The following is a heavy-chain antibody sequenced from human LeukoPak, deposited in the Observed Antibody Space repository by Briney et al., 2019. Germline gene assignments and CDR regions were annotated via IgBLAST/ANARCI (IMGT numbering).Heavy chain of an antibody. J-gene: IGHJ3*02. Sequence: SETLSLTCTVSGGSISSGSYYWSWIRQPAGKGLEWIGYIYYSGSTNYNPSLKSRVTISVDTSKNQFSLKLSSVTAADTAVYYCARRAYYYGTIDAFDIWGQGTMVTVSS. D-gene: IGHD3-10*01. CDR2: IYYSGST. CDR1: GGSISSGSYY. CDR3: ARRAYYYGTIDAFDI. V-gene: IGHV4-61*10.